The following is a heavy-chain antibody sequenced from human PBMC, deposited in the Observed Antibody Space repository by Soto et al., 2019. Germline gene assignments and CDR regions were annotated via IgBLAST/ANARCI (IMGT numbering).Heavy chain of an antibody. CDR1: GFAFSSYE. J-gene: IGHJ6*02. Sequence: EVQLVESGGVLVQPGGSLRLSCTASGFAFSSYEMNWVRQAPGKGPEWVSYISSTSATIHYVDSVKGRFTISRDNAKNSVYLQMNSLRAEDSAIYYCARAAGIMTRGFHGMDVWGQGTTITVSS. D-gene: IGHD3-10*01. CDR3: ARAAGIMTRGFHGMDV. CDR2: ISSTSATI. V-gene: IGHV3-48*03.